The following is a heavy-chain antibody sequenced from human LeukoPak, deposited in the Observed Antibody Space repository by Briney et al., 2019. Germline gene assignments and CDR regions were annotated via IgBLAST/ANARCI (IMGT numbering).Heavy chain of an antibody. CDR3: ARVGSYIPRFDI. V-gene: IGHV4-59*01. D-gene: IGHD3-10*01. Sequence: SETLSLTCTVSGVSISSYYWSWIRQPPGKGLEWIGYIYYSGSTNYNPSLKSRVTISVDTSKNQFSLKLSSVTAADTAVYYCARVGSYIPRFDIWGQGTMVTVSS. J-gene: IGHJ3*02. CDR2: IYYSGST. CDR1: GVSISSYY.